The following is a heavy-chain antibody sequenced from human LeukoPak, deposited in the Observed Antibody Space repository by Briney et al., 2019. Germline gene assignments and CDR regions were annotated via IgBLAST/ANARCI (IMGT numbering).Heavy chain of an antibody. V-gene: IGHV4-30-2*01. CDR3: ARVWLGDYYLDY. CDR1: GGSISSGGYS. CDR2: IYHSGST. J-gene: IGHJ4*02. Sequence: PSQTLSLTCAVSGGSISSGGYSWGWIRQPPGKGLEWIGYIYHSGSTYYNPSLKSRVTISVDRSKNQFSLKLSSVTAADTAVYYCARVWLGDYYLDYWGQGTLVTVSS. D-gene: IGHD4-17*01.